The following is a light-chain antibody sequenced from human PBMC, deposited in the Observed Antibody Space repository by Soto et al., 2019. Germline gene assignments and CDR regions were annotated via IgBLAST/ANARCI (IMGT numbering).Light chain of an antibody. CDR1: SSNIGSNY. V-gene: IGLV1-47*01. CDR2: RNS. CDR3: AAWDDSLSGVV. J-gene: IGLJ2*01. Sequence: QSVLTQPPSASGTPGQRVTISCSGSSSNIGSNYVYWYQQLPGTAPKLLIYRNSQRPSGVPDRFSGFKSGTSASLAISGLRSEDEADYYCAAWDDSLSGVVFGGGTKLTVL.